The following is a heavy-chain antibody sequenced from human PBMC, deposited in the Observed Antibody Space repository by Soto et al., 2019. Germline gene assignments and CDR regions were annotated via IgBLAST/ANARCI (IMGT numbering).Heavy chain of an antibody. CDR2: ITSDTNTI. CDR3: ARSVEGHFDC. V-gene: IGHV3-48*02. J-gene: IGHJ4*02. D-gene: IGHD6-19*01. Sequence: EVQLVESGGGLVQPGGSLRLSCAASGFPFSIYSMNWVRQAPGKGLEWSSYITSDTNTIKYADSVKGRFTISRDNAKNLVNLQMNSLRDEDTAVYFCARSVEGHFDCWGQGTVVTVSS. CDR1: GFPFSIYS.